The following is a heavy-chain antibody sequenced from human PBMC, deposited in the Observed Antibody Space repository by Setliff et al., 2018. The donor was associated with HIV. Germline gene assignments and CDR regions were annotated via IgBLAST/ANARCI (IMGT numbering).Heavy chain of an antibody. CDR2: MYDSGST. D-gene: IGHD4-17*01. Sequence: PSETLSLTCTVSGGSISSGDYYWSWIRQPPGKGLEWIGYMYDSGSTYYNPSLRSRARISVDTSKNHFSLKLSSVTAADTAVYYCARAPGPYADYNWFDPWGQGTLGTVSS. V-gene: IGHV4-30-4*08. CDR1: GGSISSGDYY. CDR3: ARAPGPYADYNWFDP. J-gene: IGHJ5*02.